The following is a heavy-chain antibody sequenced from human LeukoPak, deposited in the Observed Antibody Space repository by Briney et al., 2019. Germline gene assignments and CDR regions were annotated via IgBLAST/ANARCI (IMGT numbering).Heavy chain of an antibody. V-gene: IGHV3-30*18. CDR3: VKGPCSGGSCYLDY. CDR1: GFTFSNYD. Sequence: PGGSLRLSCAASGFTFSNYDMHWVRQAPGKGLEWVAVISYDGSNKYYADSVKGRFTISRDNSKNTLYLQMSSLRAEDSAVYYCVKGPCSGGSCYLDYWGQGTLVTVSS. J-gene: IGHJ4*02. CDR2: ISYDGSNK. D-gene: IGHD2-15*01.